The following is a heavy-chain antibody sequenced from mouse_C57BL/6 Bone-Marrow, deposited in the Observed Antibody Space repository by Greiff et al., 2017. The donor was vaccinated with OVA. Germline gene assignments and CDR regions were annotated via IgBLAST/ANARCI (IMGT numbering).Heavy chain of an antibody. V-gene: IGHV2-6*01. J-gene: IGHJ3*01. Sequence: VQGVESGPGLVAPSQSLSITCTVSGFSLTSYGVDWVRQSPGKGLEWLGVMWGVGSTNYNSALKSRLSISKDNSKSQVFLKMNSLQTDDTAMYYCASDRGLLGGFAYWGQGTLVTVSA. D-gene: IGHD2-3*01. CDR2: MWGVGST. CDR3: ASDRGLLGGFAY. CDR1: GFSLTSYG.